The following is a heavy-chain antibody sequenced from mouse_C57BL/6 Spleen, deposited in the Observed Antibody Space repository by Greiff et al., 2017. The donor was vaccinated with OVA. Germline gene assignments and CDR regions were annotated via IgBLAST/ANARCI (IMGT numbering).Heavy chain of an antibody. CDR1: GYTFTSYW. CDR2: IDPSDSYT. V-gene: IGHV1-50*01. CDR3: AWTAQATGFAY. J-gene: IGHJ3*01. D-gene: IGHD3-2*02. Sequence: VQLQQPGAELVKPGASVKLSCKASGYTFTSYWMQWVKQRPGQGLEWIGEIDPSDSYTNYNQKFKGKATLTVDTSSSTAYMQLSSLTSEDSAVYDCAWTAQATGFAYWGQGTLVTVSA.